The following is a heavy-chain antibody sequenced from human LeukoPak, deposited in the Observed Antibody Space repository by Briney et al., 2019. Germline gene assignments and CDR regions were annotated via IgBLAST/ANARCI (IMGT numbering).Heavy chain of an antibody. J-gene: IGHJ4*02. Sequence: GGSLRLSCAASGFTLSSYGMHWVRQAPGKGLEWVAFIRYDGSNKYYADSVKGRFTISRDNSKNTLYLQMNSLRAEDTAVYYCPIRFLEWLPFDYWGQGTLVTVSS. D-gene: IGHD3-3*01. CDR2: IRYDGSNK. CDR3: PIRFLEWLPFDY. V-gene: IGHV3-30*02. CDR1: GFTLSSYG.